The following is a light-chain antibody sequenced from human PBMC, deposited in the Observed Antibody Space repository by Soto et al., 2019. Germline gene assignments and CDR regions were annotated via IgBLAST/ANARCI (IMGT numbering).Light chain of an antibody. CDR1: QSISNY. CDR3: HQTYSPPLT. V-gene: IGKV1-39*01. CDR2: DAT. Sequence: DVQMTQSPSSLSASVGDRVTITCRSSQSISNYLNWYQQNPGKPPRVLIYDATNVQSEXXXXXXGSAPGTDFTLTISNLRPEDFATYYCHQTYSPPLTFGQGTRLEIK. J-gene: IGKJ5*01.